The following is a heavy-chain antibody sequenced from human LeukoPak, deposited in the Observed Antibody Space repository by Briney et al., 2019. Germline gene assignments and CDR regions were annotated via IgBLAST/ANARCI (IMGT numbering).Heavy chain of an antibody. V-gene: IGHV3-9*01. CDR3: ARGAAAEFLYYFDY. D-gene: IGHD6-13*01. CDR1: GFTFDDYA. Sequence: GRSLRLSCAASGFTFDDYAMHWVRQAPGKGLEWVSGISWNSGSIVYADSVKGRFTISRDNAKNCVYLQMNSVRDEETGLYYCARGAAAEFLYYFDYWGQGTLVTVSS. CDR2: ISWNSGSI. J-gene: IGHJ4*02.